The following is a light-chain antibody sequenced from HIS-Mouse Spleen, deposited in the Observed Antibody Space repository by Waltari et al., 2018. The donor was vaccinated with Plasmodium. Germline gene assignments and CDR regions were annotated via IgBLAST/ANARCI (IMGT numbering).Light chain of an antibody. CDR1: QSVSSN. V-gene: IGKV3-15*01. CDR3: QQYNNWPLT. CDR2: GAS. J-gene: IGKJ4*01. Sequence: IVMTQSPATLSLSPGARATLPCRARQSVSSNLAWYQQKPGQAPRLLIYGASTRATGIPARFSGSGSGTEFTLTISSMQSEDFAVYYCQQYNNWPLTFGGGTKVEIK.